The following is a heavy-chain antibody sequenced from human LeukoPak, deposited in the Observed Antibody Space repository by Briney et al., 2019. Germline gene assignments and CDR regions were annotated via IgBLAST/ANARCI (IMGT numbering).Heavy chain of an antibody. V-gene: IGHV3-48*03. J-gene: IGHJ5*02. CDR1: RFTFRSYE. CDR2: ISSSGNTI. CDR3: ARAPSAANVLWFDP. D-gene: IGHD2-2*01. Sequence: GGSLRLSCAASRFTFRSYEMNWVRQAPGQGLEWVSYISSSGNTIYYADSVKGRFTISRDNAKNSLYLQMNSLRAEDTAVYYCARAPSAANVLWFDPWGQGTLVTVSS.